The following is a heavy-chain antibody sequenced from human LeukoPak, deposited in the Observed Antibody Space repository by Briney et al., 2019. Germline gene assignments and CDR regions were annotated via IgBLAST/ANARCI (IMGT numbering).Heavy chain of an antibody. V-gene: IGHV1-8*02. CDR1: GYSFTSYW. CDR2: MNPNSGNT. CDR3: ARVIREIFGLIDY. J-gene: IGHJ4*02. Sequence: GESLKISCKGSGYSFTSYWIGWVRQATGQGLEWMGWMNPNSGNTGYAQKFQGRVTMTRNTSISTAYMELSSLRSEDTAVYYCARVIREIFGLIDYWGQGTLVTVSS. D-gene: IGHD3-3*01.